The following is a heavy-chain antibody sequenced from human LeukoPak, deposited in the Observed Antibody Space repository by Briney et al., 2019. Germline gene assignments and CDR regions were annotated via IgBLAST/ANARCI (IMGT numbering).Heavy chain of an antibody. CDR1: GFTFSSYS. D-gene: IGHD6-19*01. CDR3: AREWLVPFDY. Sequence: PGGSLRLSCAASGFTFSSYSMNWVRQAPGKGLEWVSYISSSSSTIYYADSVKGRFTISRDNAKNSLYLQMNSLRAEDTAVYYCAREWLVPFDYWGQGTLVTVSS. J-gene: IGHJ4*02. CDR2: ISSSSSTI. V-gene: IGHV3-48*04.